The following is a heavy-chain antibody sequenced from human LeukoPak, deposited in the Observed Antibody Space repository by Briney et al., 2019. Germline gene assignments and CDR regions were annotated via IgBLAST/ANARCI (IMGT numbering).Heavy chain of an antibody. CDR1: GFTFSSYS. J-gene: IGHJ6*02. CDR3: ARERSSDTQIDFYYFYGMDV. CDR2: ISSSSSTI. V-gene: IGHV3-48*04. Sequence: GGSLRLSCAASGFTFSSYSMNWVRQAPGKGLEWVSYISSSSSTIYYADSVKGRFTISRDNAKNSLFLQMNSLRAEDTAVYYCARERSSDTQIDFYYFYGMDVWGQGTTVTVSS.